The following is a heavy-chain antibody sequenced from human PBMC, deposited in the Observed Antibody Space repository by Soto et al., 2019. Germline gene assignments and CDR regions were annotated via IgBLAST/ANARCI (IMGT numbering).Heavy chain of an antibody. CDR2: IIPIFGTA. V-gene: IGHV1-69*19. CDR1: GGTFSSYA. J-gene: IGHJ6*02. CDR3: ASNPYVYDSRDTSYYYYYGMDV. D-gene: IGHD3-22*01. Sequence: QVQLVQSGAEVKKPGSSVKVSCKASGGTFSSYAISWVRQAPGQGLEWMGGIIPIFGTANYAQKFQGRVTMTADESTSTAYMELSSLRSEDTAVYDCASNPYVYDSRDTSYYYYYGMDVWGQGTTVTVSS.